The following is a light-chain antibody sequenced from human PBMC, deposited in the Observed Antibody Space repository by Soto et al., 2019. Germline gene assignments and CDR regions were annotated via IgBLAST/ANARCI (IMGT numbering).Light chain of an antibody. CDR2: GNS. V-gene: IGLV1-40*01. CDR1: SSNIGSNH. J-gene: IGLJ2*01. CDR3: QSYDSSLSGLV. Sequence: QSVLTQPPSASETPGQRVTISCSGSSSNIGSNHVYWYQHLPGTAPKLLIYGNSNRPSGVPDRFSGSKSGTSASLAITGLQAEDEADYYCQSYDSSLSGLVFGGGTKLTVL.